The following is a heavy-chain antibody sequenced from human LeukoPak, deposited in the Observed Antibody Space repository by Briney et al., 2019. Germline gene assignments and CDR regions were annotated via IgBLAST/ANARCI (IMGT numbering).Heavy chain of an antibody. CDR2: IYYSGST. J-gene: IGHJ4*02. CDR1: GGSISSYY. Sequence: SETLSLTCTVSGGSISSYYWSWIRQPPGKGLEWIGSIYYSGSTYYNPSLKSRVTISVDTSKNQFSLKLSSVTAADTAVYYCARRIVVVTAEFDYWGQGTLVTVSS. D-gene: IGHD2-21*02. CDR3: ARRIVVVTAEFDY. V-gene: IGHV4-59*05.